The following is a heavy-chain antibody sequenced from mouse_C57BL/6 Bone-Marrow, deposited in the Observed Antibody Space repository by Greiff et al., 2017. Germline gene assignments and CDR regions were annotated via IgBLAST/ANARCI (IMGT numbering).Heavy chain of an antibody. CDR1: GFTFSDYY. CDR2: INYAGSST. CDR3: ARDRGYYFDD. J-gene: IGHJ2*01. V-gene: IGHV5-16*01. Sequence: EVKLMESEGGLVQPGSSMKLSCTASGFTFSDYYMAWVRQVPETGLEWVANINYAGSSTSYLDSLKSRFILSRDNAKNILYLKMSSLKSEDTATYCCARDRGYYFDDWGQGTTLTVSS.